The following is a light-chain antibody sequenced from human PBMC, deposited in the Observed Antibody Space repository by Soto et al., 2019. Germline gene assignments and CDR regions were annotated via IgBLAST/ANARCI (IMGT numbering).Light chain of an antibody. CDR2: AAS. CDR3: LQDYSFPRT. J-gene: IGKJ4*01. Sequence: DIQMTQSPSSLSASLGDRVAITCRASQSISSYLNWYQQKPGKAPKLLIYAASSLQSGVPSRFSGSGSGTDFTLTISSLQPEDFATYYCLQDYSFPRTFGGGTKVDIK. V-gene: IGKV1-39*01. CDR1: QSISSY.